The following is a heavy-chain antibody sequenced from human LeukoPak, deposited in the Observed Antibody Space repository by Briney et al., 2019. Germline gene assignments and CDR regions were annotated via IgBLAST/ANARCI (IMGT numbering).Heavy chain of an antibody. D-gene: IGHD5-24*01. Sequence: SETLSLTCAVYGGSFSGYYWSWIRQPPGKGLEWIGEINHSGSTNYNPSLKSRVTISVDTSKNQFSLKLSSVTAADTAVYYCARYRRDGYNRLDYWGQGTLVTVSS. CDR3: ARYRRDGYNRLDY. CDR1: GGSFSGYY. CDR2: INHSGST. V-gene: IGHV4-34*01. J-gene: IGHJ4*02.